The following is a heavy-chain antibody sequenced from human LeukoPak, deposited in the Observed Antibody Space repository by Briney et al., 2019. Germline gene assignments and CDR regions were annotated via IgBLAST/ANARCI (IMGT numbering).Heavy chain of an antibody. CDR2: INPNSGGT. CDR1: GYTFTGYY. D-gene: IGHD6-19*01. V-gene: IGHV1-2*02. J-gene: IGHJ6*02. Sequence: GASVKVSCKASGYTFTGYYMHWVRQAPGQGLEWMGWINPNSGGTNYAQKFQGRVTMTRDTSISTAYMELSRLRSDDTAVYYCARKRGVQQWLEVGMDVWGQGTTVTVSS. CDR3: ARKRGVQQWLEVGMDV.